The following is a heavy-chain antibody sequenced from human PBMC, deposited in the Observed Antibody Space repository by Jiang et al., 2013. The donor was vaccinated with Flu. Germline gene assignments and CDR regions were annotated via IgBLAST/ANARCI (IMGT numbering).Heavy chain of an antibody. CDR1: GLIFSGYW. V-gene: IGHV3-74*01. J-gene: IGHJ6*02. D-gene: IGHD4-17*01. CDR3: ASPWAPLTTDYGLDV. CDR2: INSDGSNT. Sequence: VQLVESGGGLVQPGGSLRLSCAASGLIFSGYWMHWVRQAPGKGLVWVSRINSDGSNTTYADSVKGRFTISRDNAKNTLYVQMNSLRADDTAVYYCASPWAPLTTDYGLDVWGQGTTVTVS.